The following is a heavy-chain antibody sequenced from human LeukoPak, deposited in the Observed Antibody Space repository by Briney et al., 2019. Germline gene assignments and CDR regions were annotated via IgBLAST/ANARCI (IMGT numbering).Heavy chain of an antibody. CDR2: IYYSGST. J-gene: IGHJ3*02. CDR3: ARPMSGGGLGYCTNGVCSTGDAFDI. D-gene: IGHD2-8*01. CDR1: GGSISSSSYY. V-gene: IGHV4-39*01. Sequence: PSETLSLTCTVSGGSISSSSYYWGWIRQPPGKGLEWIGSIYYSGSTYYNPSLKSRVTISVDTSKNQFSLKLSSVTAADTAVYYCARPMSGGGLGYCTNGVCSTGDAFDIWGQGTMVTVSS.